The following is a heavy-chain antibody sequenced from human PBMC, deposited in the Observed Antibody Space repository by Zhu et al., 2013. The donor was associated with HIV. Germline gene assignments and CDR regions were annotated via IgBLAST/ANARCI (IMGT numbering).Heavy chain of an antibody. CDR1: GYSFTGNY. D-gene: IGHD2-21*01. Sequence: QVQLVQSGAEVKKPGASVKVSCKASGYSFTGNYLHWVRQAPGQGLEWLGWVDPNKGGTGYSKGIQGRVTMSRDASTYTVYMELRSLRFDDTAVYYCAREVMGTWYFDLWGRGTQLTVAS. V-gene: IGHV1-2*02. CDR2: VDPNKGGT. CDR3: AREVMGTWYFDL. J-gene: IGHJ2*01.